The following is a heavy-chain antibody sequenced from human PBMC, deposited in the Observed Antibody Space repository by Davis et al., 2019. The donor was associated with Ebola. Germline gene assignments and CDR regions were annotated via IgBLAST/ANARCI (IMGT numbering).Heavy chain of an antibody. V-gene: IGHV3-23*01. D-gene: IGHD2-21*01. Sequence: PGGSLRLSCAASGFTFSTHAMTWVRQAPGKGLEWVSAISSGGDSTWYADSVKGRFTISRDNAKNTLYLQMNSLRVEDTAVYYCAREDSIEYGMDVWGQGTTVTVSS. CDR3: AREDSIEYGMDV. J-gene: IGHJ6*02. CDR2: ISSGGDST. CDR1: GFTFSTHA.